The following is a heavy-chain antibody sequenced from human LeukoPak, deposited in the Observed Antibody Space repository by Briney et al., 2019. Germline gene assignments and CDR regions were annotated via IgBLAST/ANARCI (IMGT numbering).Heavy chain of an antibody. CDR1: GFTFSSYG. CDR2: ISGSGGST. D-gene: IGHD1-26*01. J-gene: IGHJ3*02. CDR3: AKDPRGATGAFDI. V-gene: IGHV3-23*01. Sequence: GGSLRLSCAASGFTFSSYGMSWVRQAPGKGLEWVSAISGSGGSTYYADSVKGRFTISRDNSKNTLYLQMNSLRAEDTAVYYCAKDPRGATGAFDIWGQGTMVTVSS.